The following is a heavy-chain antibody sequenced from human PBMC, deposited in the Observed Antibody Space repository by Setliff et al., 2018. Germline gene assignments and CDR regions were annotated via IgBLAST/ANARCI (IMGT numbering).Heavy chain of an antibody. Sequence: SETLSLTCTVYGGSFSDYYWGWVRQPPGKGLEWIGEINHSGSTNYIPSLKSRLTISVDKSKNQFSLKLKSVTAADTAVYYFRLAHCNDTSCEEALDYWSQGTLVTVSS. D-gene: IGHD2-2*01. CDR2: INHSGST. CDR3: RLAHCNDTSCEEALDY. CDR1: GGSFSDYY. V-gene: IGHV4-34*01. J-gene: IGHJ4*02.